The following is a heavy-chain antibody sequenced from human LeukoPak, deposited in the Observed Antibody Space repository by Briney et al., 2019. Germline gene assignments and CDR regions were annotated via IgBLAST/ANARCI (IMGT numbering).Heavy chain of an antibody. CDR3: VRERDRGIEVADDFDY. CDR2: INDRGGYI. Sequence: GGSLRLSCTASGFTFDNSVMNWVRQAPGKGLEWVSVINDRGGYIQDADSVKGRFTISRDNSQNTLSLQMNSLRDEDTAVYYCVRERDRGIEVADDFDYWGQGTLVTVSS. V-gene: IGHV3-23*01. CDR1: GFTFDNSV. J-gene: IGHJ4*02. D-gene: IGHD6-19*01.